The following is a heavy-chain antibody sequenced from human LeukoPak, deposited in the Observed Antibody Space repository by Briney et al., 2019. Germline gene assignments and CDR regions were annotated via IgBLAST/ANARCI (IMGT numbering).Heavy chain of an antibody. D-gene: IGHD2-2*01. CDR3: ARADIVVVPAAIYFDY. Sequence: PSETLSPTCTVSGGSISSYYWSWIRQPPGKGLEWIGYIYYSGSTNYNPSLKSRVTISVDTSKNQFSLKLSSVTAADTAVYYCARADIVVVPAAIYFDYWGQGTLVTVSS. CDR1: GGSISSYY. CDR2: IYYSGST. V-gene: IGHV4-59*01. J-gene: IGHJ4*02.